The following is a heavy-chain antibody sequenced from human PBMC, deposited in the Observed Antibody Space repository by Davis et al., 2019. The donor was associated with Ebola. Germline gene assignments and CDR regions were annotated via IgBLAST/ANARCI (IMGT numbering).Heavy chain of an antibody. CDR2: TYYTSKWYN. CDR1: GDSVSTAG. Sequence: HSQTLSLTCAISGDSVSTAGWTWIRQSPSRGLEWLGRTYYTSKWYNDYAVSVKSRITINQDTSKNQFSLQLNSVTPEDTALYYCARGWLRGGMDVWGEGTTVTV. J-gene: IGHJ6*02. CDR3: ARGWLRGGMDV. D-gene: IGHD5-18*01. V-gene: IGHV6-1*01.